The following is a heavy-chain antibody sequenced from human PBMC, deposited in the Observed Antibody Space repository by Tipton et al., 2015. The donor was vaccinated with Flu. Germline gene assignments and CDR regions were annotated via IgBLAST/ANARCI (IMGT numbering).Heavy chain of an antibody. D-gene: IGHD3-22*01. CDR2: IYHSGST. CDR3: AGQRLILDDSSGYYDY. Sequence: TLSLTCAVSGYSISSGYYWGWIRQPPGKGLEWIGSIYHSGSTYYNPSLKSRVTISVDTSKNQFSPKLSSVTAADTAVYYCAGQRLILDDSSGYYDYWGQGILVTVSS. J-gene: IGHJ4*02. CDR1: GYSISSGYY. V-gene: IGHV4-38-2*01.